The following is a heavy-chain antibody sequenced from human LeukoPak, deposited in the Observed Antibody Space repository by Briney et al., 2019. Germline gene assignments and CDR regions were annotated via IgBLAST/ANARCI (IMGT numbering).Heavy chain of an antibody. Sequence: GGSLRLSCAASGFIFSDYPMHWVRQAPGKGLEWVAVISFDGSKKYYADSVKGRFTISRDNSKNTLYLQMNSLRAEDTAVYYCARSYSSSFDWFGPWGQGTLVTVSS. D-gene: IGHD6-6*01. CDR3: ARSYSSSFDWFGP. CDR1: GFIFSDYP. V-gene: IGHV3-30*14. CDR2: ISFDGSKK. J-gene: IGHJ5*02.